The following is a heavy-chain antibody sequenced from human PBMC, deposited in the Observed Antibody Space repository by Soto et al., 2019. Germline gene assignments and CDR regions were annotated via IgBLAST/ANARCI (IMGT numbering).Heavy chain of an antibody. Sequence: GGSLRLSCAASGFTFSSYGMHWVRQAPGKGLEWVAVISYDGSNKYYADSVKGRFTISRDNSKNTLYLQMNSLRAEDTAVYYCAKVSIGDGYNQTFDYWGQGTLVTVSS. CDR1: GFTFSSYG. CDR2: ISYDGSNK. V-gene: IGHV3-30*18. D-gene: IGHD5-12*01. CDR3: AKVSIGDGYNQTFDY. J-gene: IGHJ4*02.